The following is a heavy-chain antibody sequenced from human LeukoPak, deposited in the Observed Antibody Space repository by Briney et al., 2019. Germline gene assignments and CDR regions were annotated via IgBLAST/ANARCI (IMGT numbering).Heavy chain of an antibody. CDR1: GYTFTGYY. Sequence: ASVKVSCKASGYTFTGYYMHWVRQAPGQGLEWMGWINPNSGGTNYAQKFQGWVTMTRDTSISTAYMELSRLRSDDTAVYYCARDALGSSWDNWFDPWGQGTLVTVSS. J-gene: IGHJ5*02. CDR2: INPNSGGT. V-gene: IGHV1-2*04. CDR3: ARDALGSSWDNWFDP. D-gene: IGHD6-13*01.